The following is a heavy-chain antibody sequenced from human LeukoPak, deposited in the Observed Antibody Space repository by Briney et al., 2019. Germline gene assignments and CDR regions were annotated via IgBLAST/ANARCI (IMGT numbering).Heavy chain of an antibody. CDR2: INSDGSST. J-gene: IGHJ4*02. CDR3: ARVFGAIAVAGNPHLD. Sequence: GGSLRLSCAASGFTFSSYWMHRVRQAPGKGLVWVSHINSDGSSTSYADSVKGRFTISRDNAKNTLYLQMNSLRAEDTAVYYCARVFGAIAVAGNPHLDWGQGTLVTVSS. V-gene: IGHV3-74*01. CDR1: GFTFSSYW. D-gene: IGHD6-19*01.